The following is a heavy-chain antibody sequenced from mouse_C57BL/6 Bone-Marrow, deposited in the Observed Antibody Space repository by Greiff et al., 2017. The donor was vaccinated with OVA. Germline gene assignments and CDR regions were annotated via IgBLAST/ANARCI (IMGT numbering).Heavy chain of an antibody. CDR1: GYTFTSYW. CDR2: IDPSDSYT. Sequence: QVQLQQPGAELVKPGASVKLSCKASGYTFTSYWMQWVKQRPGQGLEWMVEIDPSDSYTNYNQKFKGKATLTVDTSSSTAYMQLSSLTSEDSAVYYCASAVFAYWGQGTLVTVSA. CDR3: ASAVFAY. J-gene: IGHJ3*01. V-gene: IGHV1-50*01.